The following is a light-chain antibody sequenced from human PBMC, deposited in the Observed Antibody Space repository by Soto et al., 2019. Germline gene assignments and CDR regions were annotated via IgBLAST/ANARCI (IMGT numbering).Light chain of an antibody. J-gene: IGKJ2*01. CDR2: DAS. Sequence: EIVLTQSPGTLSLSPGERATLSCGASQSVSSTDLTWYQQKPGQAPRLLIYDASNSATGIPARFSGSGSGTGFTLTISSLKPEDFEVYYCQQYNNWPYSFGQGTKVDI. CDR3: QQYNNWPYS. V-gene: IGKV3-11*01. CDR1: QSVSSTD.